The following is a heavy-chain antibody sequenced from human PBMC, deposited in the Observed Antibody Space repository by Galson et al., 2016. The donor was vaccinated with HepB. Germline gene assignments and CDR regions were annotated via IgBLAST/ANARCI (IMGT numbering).Heavy chain of an antibody. CDR1: GDSVPSNSAA. D-gene: IGHD6-19*01. CDR3: ARVHQGWYAGYFDY. V-gene: IGHV6-1*01. Sequence: CAISGDSVPSNSAAWNWIRQSPSRGLEWLGRTYYRSKWYNDYAVSVKSRITINPDTSKNQFSLQLNSVTPEDTAVYYCARVHQGWYAGYFDYWGQGTLVTVSS. CDR2: TYYRSKWYN. J-gene: IGHJ4*02.